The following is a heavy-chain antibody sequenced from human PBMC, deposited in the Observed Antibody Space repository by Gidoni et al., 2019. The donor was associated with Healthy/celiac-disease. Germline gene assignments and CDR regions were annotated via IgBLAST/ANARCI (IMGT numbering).Heavy chain of an antibody. Sequence: EVQLLESGGGWVQPGGSLRLSCAASGFTFRSYAVSWVRQAPGKGVELSSAISGSGGITYYADTVKGRFTISRDNSKNTLYLQMNSLRAEDTAVYYCAKEGWNDPHFDYWGQGTLVTVSS. CDR3: AKEGWNDPHFDY. D-gene: IGHD1-1*01. J-gene: IGHJ4*02. V-gene: IGHV3-23*01. CDR2: ISGSGGIT. CDR1: GFTFRSYA.